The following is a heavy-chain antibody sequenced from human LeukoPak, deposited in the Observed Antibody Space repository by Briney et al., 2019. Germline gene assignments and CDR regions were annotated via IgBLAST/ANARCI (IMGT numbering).Heavy chain of an antibody. CDR1: GGSFSGYY. Sequence: SETLSLTSAVYGGSFSGYYWSWIRQPPGKGLEWIGEINHSGSTNYNPSLKSRVTISVDTSKNQFSLKLSSVTAADTAVYYCARGRGYSYGADYWGQGTLVTVSS. CDR2: INHSGST. CDR3: ARGRGYSYGADY. V-gene: IGHV4-34*01. D-gene: IGHD5-18*01. J-gene: IGHJ4*02.